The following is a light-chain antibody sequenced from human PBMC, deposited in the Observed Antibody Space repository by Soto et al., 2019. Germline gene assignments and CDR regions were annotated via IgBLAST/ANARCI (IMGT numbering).Light chain of an antibody. V-gene: IGKV1-5*03. CDR3: QHYNSYSEA. CDR1: QTISSW. Sequence: DIQMTQSPSTLSGSVGARVTITCRASQTISSWLAWYQQKPGKAPKLLSYKASTLKSGVPSRFRGSGSGTEFTLTISSLKPDDFATYYCQHYNSYSEAFGQGTKVDIK. CDR2: KAS. J-gene: IGKJ1*01.